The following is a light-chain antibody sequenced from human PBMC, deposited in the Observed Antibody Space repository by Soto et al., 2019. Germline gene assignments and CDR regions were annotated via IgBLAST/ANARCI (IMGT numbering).Light chain of an antibody. J-gene: IGLJ1*01. Sequence: QSALTQPASVSGSLGQSITISCTGTSSDVGGYGYNYVSWYQQHPGKAPKLMIYEVTTRPSGVSNRFSGSKSGNTASLTISGLQAEYEADYYCSSYPTSSTYVFGTGTKLTVL. CDR1: SSDVGGYGYNY. CDR2: EVT. V-gene: IGLV2-14*01. CDR3: SSYPTSSTYV.